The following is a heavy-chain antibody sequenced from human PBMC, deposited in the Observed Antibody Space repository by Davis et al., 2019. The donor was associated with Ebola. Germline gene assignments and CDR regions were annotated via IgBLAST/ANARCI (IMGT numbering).Heavy chain of an antibody. D-gene: IGHD3-10*01. CDR1: GFTFSSYA. Sequence: GESLKISCAASGFTFSSYAMSWVRQAPGKGLEWVSGISWNSGSIGYADSVKGRFTISRDNSKNTLYLQMNSLRAEDTAVYYCASKPQGYYGSLALDYWGQGTLVTVSS. J-gene: IGHJ4*02. CDR3: ASKPQGYYGSLALDY. CDR2: ISWNSGSI. V-gene: IGHV3-23*01.